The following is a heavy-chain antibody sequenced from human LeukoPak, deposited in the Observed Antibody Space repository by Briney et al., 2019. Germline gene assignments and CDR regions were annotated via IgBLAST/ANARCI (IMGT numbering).Heavy chain of an antibody. CDR2: IYYSGST. J-gene: IGHJ5*02. D-gene: IGHD2-2*01. V-gene: IGHV4-59*01. Sequence: PSETLSLTCTVSGDSISSYYWSWIRQPPGKGLEWIGYIYYSGSTNYNPSLKSRVTISVDTSKNQFSLKLSSVTAADTAVYYCARSPDIVVVPAAILNWFDPWGQGTLVTVSS. CDR3: ARSPDIVVVPAAILNWFDP. CDR1: GDSISSYY.